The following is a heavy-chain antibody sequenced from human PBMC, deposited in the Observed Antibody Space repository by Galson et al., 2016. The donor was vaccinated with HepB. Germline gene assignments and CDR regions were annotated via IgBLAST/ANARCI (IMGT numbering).Heavy chain of an antibody. CDR1: GGTFSNYV. CDR3: ARLDAYNYPYYFDY. J-gene: IGHJ4*02. Sequence: SVKVSCKASGGTFSNYVISWVRQAPGKGLEWMGGIIPIFGTANNAQKFQGRVTITADKFTSTAKLELSSLRAEDTAVYYCARLDAYNYPYYFDYWGQGTLVTVS. CDR2: IIPIFGTA. V-gene: IGHV1-69*06. D-gene: IGHD5-24*01.